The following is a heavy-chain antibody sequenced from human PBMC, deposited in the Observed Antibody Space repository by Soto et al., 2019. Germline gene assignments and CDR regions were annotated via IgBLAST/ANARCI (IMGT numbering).Heavy chain of an antibody. J-gene: IGHJ6*02. V-gene: IGHV3-53*01. Sequence: XESLRLSFAACGFSFSSNYMSWVRQAPGKGLEWVSVIYSGGSTYYADSVRGRFTISRDNSKNTLYLQMKSLRAEDTAVYYCERDHPATRHGMDVWGQGTTVTVSS. CDR1: GFSFSSNY. CDR3: ERDHPATRHGMDV. CDR2: IYSGGST.